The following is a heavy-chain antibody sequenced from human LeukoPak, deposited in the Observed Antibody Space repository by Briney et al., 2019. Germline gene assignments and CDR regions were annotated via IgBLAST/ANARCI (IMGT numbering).Heavy chain of an antibody. D-gene: IGHD3-10*01. J-gene: IGHJ5*02. Sequence: GRSLRLSCAASGFTFSSYAMHWVRQAPGKGLEWVAVISYDGSNKYYADSVKGRFTISRDNSKNTLYLQMNSLRAEDTAVYYCAKDLPNGSGFDPWGQGTLVTVSS. CDR1: GFTFSSYA. CDR3: AKDLPNGSGFDP. V-gene: IGHV3-30*04. CDR2: ISYDGSNK.